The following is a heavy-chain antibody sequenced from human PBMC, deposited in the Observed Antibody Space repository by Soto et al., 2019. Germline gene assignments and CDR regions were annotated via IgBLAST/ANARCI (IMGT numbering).Heavy chain of an antibody. Sequence: WGSLRLSCAASGFTFDDYTMHWVRQAPGKGLEWVSLISWDGGSTYYADSVKGRFTISRDNSKNSLYLQMNSLRTEDTALYYCAKGSLSTWIPWNWRQGTLVTVSS. J-gene: IGHJ4*02. CDR3: AKGSLSTWIPWN. CDR2: ISWDGGST. CDR1: GFTFDDYT. V-gene: IGHV3-43*01. D-gene: IGHD2-2*01.